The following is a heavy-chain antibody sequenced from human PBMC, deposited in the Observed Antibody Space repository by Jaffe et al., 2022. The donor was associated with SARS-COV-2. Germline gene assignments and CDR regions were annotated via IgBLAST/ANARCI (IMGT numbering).Heavy chain of an antibody. V-gene: IGHV1-46*01. CDR3: ARAGVLERWELLVGDFWYFDL. Sequence: QVQLVQSGAEVKKPGASVKVSCKASGYTFTSYYMHWVRQAPGQGLEWMGIINPSGGSTSYAQKFQGRVTMTRDTSTSTVYMELSSLRSEDTAVYYCARAGVLERWELLVGDFWYFDLWGRGTLVTVSS. J-gene: IGHJ2*01. CDR2: INPSGGST. CDR1: GYTFTSYY. D-gene: IGHD1-26*01.